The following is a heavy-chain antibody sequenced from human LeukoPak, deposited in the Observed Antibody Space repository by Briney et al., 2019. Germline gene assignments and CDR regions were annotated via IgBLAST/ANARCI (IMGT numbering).Heavy chain of an antibody. J-gene: IGHJ4*02. CDR3: ARDRYGDGFAHFDY. CDR2: ITPSGGT. Sequence: ASVTVSCKASGYTFTSYAMQWVGQAPGQGREWMGGITPSGGTNYPQKFQGRGAITRDTSITTPYMDLSRLTSDDTAVYYCARDRYGDGFAHFDYWGQGALVTVSS. D-gene: IGHD5-24*01. CDR1: GYTFTSYA. V-gene: IGHV1-2*02.